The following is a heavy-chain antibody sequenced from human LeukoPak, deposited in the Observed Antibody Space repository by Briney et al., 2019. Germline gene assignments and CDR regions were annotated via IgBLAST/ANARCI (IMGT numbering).Heavy chain of an antibody. D-gene: IGHD3-10*01. J-gene: IGHJ5*02. CDR3: ARDYRYYGREGSLGS. CDR1: GYTFSDYY. V-gene: IGHV1-2*02. Sequence: GASVKVSCKASGYTFSDYYIHWVRQAPGQGLEWMGWIKPNSGDTDYAQKFQGRVTLTRDTSITTAYMDVSGLMSDDTAIYYCARDYRYYGREGSLGSWGQGTLVTVSS. CDR2: IKPNSGDT.